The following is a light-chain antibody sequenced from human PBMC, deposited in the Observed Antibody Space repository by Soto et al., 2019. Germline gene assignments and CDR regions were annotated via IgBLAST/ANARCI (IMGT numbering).Light chain of an antibody. V-gene: IGKV3-15*01. J-gene: IGKJ1*01. CDR1: QSVSSS. CDR2: ETS. Sequence: EIVVTQSPATLSVSPGERVTLSCRASQSVSSSLAWYQQRPGQAPRLLIYETSTRAAGISARFSGSGSGTEFTLTIRSLQSEDFAVYYCQQYIAWPPGTFGQGTAVEIK. CDR3: QQYIAWPPGT.